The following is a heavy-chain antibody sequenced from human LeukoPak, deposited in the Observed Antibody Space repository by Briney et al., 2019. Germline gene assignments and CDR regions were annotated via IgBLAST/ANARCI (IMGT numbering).Heavy chain of an antibody. Sequence: SETLSLTCTVSGGSISSGGYYWSWIRQHPGKGLEWIGYIYYSGSTYYNPSLKSRVTISVDTSKNQFSVKLSSVTAADTAVYYCARITIGYCSGGSCHTIDYWGQGTLVTVSS. CDR2: IYYSGST. CDR3: ARITIGYCSGGSCHTIDY. D-gene: IGHD2-15*01. CDR1: GGSISSGGYY. J-gene: IGHJ4*02. V-gene: IGHV4-31*03.